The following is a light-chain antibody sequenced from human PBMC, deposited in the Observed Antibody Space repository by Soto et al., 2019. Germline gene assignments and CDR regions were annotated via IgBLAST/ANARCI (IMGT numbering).Light chain of an antibody. CDR3: QQLTSYPRST. V-gene: IGKV1-17*01. CDR2: AAS. CDR1: QGIRNY. Sequence: IQMTQSPSSLSASVGDRVTITCRASQGIRNYLAWYQQKPGKVPKLLIYAASTLQTGVPSRFSGSGSGTEFTLTISSLQPEDFATYHCQQLTSYPRSTFGQGTRLEIK. J-gene: IGKJ5*01.